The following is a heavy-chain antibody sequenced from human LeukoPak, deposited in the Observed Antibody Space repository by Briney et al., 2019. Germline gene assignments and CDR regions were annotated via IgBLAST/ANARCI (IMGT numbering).Heavy chain of an antibody. CDR1: GYTFTGYY. J-gene: IGHJ4*02. CDR3: ARSITATGH. D-gene: IGHD1-1*01. Sequence: ASVKVSCKASGYTFTGYYIHWVRQAPGQGLEWMGYINPDSGGTNYAQKFQGRVTMTRDTSISTAYMELSGLTSDDTAVYYCARSITATGHWGQGTLVTSPQ. CDR2: INPDSGGT. V-gene: IGHV1-2*02.